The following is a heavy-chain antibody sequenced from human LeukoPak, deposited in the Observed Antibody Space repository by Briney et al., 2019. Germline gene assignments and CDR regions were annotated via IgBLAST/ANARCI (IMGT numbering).Heavy chain of an antibody. CDR2: ITGSGGST. J-gene: IGHJ5*02. Sequence: GGSLRLSCAASGFTFSSYVMSWVRQPPGKGLEWVSGITGSGGSTFYADSVKGRFTISRDNSKNTLFLQMKSLRGDDTAVYYCAKGGDHGDSERWLDPWGQGTLVTVSS. D-gene: IGHD4-17*01. V-gene: IGHV3-23*01. CDR1: GFTFSSYV. CDR3: AKGGDHGDSERWLDP.